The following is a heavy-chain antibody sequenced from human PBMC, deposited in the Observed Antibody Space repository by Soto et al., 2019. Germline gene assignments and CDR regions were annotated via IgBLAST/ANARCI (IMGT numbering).Heavy chain of an antibody. D-gene: IGHD3-16*01. CDR1: GGSVSSGTYY. J-gene: IGHJ5*02. CDR3: ARLDDYLWGSQNWFDP. CDR2: ISSSGTT. Sequence: SETLSLTFAVSGGSVSSGTYYWSWIRQPPGKGLEWIGYISSSGTTNYNPSLESRVTISLDTSKNQFSLKLSSVTAADTAMYYCARLDDYLWGSQNWFDPWGQGTLVTVSS. V-gene: IGHV4-61*01.